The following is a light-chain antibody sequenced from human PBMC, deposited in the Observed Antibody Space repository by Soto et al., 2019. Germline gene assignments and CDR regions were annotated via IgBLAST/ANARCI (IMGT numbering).Light chain of an antibody. V-gene: IGKV1-5*01. Sequence: DIQMTQSPSTLSASVGDRVTITCRATQSLSGWLAWYLQKPGQAPKLLIYDASSLATGVPSRFSGGGSGTEFTLTISSLQPDDFATYYCQQYNSYSSGFGQGTKGE. CDR3: QQYNSYSSG. J-gene: IGKJ1*01. CDR1: QSLSGW. CDR2: DAS.